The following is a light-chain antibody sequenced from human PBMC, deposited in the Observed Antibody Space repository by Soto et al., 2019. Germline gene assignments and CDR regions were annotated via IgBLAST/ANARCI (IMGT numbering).Light chain of an antibody. CDR3: QKSYSTPWT. CDR2: AAS. CDR1: QSISSY. Sequence: DIHMTKSQYSLYSSLGYIVTITCRASQSISSYLNWYQQKPGKAPKLLIYAASSLQSGVPSRFSGSGSGTDFTLTISSLQPEDFATYYCQKSYSTPWTCGKGHTVAIK. V-gene: IGKV1-39*01. J-gene: IGKJ1*01.